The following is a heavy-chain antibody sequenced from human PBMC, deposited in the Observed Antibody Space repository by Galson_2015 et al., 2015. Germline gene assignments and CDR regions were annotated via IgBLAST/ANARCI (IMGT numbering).Heavy chain of an antibody. J-gene: IGHJ4*02. CDR3: ARDPGQFDYVWGSYFDY. V-gene: IGHV3-33*08. D-gene: IGHD3-16*01. Sequence: SLRLSCAASGFTFSTYWMHWVRQAPGKGLEWVAVIHYDGGNKNYADSVKGRFTISRDNSRNTLYLQMNSLRAEDTAVYYCARDPGQFDYVWGSYFDYWGQGNLVTVSP. CDR1: GFTFSTYW. CDR2: IHYDGGNK.